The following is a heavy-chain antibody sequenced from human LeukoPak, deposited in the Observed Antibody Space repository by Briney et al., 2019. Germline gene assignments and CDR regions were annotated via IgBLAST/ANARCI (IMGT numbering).Heavy chain of an antibody. D-gene: IGHD6-13*01. J-gene: IGHJ2*01. CDR2: IIPIFGTA. CDR1: GGTFSSYA. V-gene: IGHV1-69*13. Sequence: SVKVSCKASGGTFSSYAISWVRQAPGQGLEWMGGIIPIFGTANYAQKFQGRVTITADESTSTAYMELSSLRSEDTAVYYCARAPSYSSSWYDWYFDLRGRGTLVTVSS. CDR3: ARAPSYSSSWYDWYFDL.